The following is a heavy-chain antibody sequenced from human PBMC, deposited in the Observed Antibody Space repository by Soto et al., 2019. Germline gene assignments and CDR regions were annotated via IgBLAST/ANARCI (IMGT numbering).Heavy chain of an antibody. V-gene: IGHV3-23*01. Sequence: EVQLLESGGGLVQPGGSLRLSCAASGFTFSSYAMSWVRQAPGKGLEWVSAISDSGGSTYYADSVKGRFTISRDNSKNTPSLQMHGLRAEDTAVNYCAKVYYYYYYGRDVGGQGTTVTVSS. CDR1: GFTFSSYA. CDR2: ISDSGGST. J-gene: IGHJ6*02. CDR3: AKVYYYYYYGRDV.